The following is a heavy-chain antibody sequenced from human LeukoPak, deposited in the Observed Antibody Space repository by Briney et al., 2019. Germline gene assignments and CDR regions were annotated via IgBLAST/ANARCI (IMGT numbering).Heavy chain of an antibody. CDR1: GGSISSSSYY. CDR2: IYYSGST. D-gene: IGHD3-3*01. CDR3: ARHDFWSGYSEGNWFDP. V-gene: IGHV4-39*01. Sequence: PSETLSLTCTVSGGSISSSSYYWGWIRQPPGKGLEWIGSIYYSGSTYYNPSLKSRVTISVDTSKNQFSLKLSSVTAADTAVYYCARHDFWSGYSEGNWFDPWGQGTLVTVSS. J-gene: IGHJ5*02.